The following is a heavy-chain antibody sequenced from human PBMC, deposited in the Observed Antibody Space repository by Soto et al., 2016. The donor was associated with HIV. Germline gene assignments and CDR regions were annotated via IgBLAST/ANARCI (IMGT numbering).Heavy chain of an antibody. CDR2: ISPNSQTT. Sequence: QVQLVQSGPELKEPGASVKVSCKISGPSFPTFHIHWVREAPGQGLEWMGWISPNSQTTNYAQKFHGRVTMTTDTSTDTAYMELKNLRSDDTAIYYCASGAFYDSSGYYFYWGQGTLVTVSS. CDR1: GPSFPTFH. CDR3: ASGAFYDSSGYYFY. V-gene: IGHV1-2*02. J-gene: IGHJ4*02. D-gene: IGHD3-22*01.